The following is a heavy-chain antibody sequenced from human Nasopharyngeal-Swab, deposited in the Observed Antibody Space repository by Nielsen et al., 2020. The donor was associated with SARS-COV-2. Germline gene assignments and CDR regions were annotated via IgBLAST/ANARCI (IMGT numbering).Heavy chain of an antibody. CDR3: ARLPLDRWGYCSSTSCYEDAFDT. J-gene: IGHJ3*02. CDR2: INHSGST. CDR1: GGSFSGYY. D-gene: IGHD2-2*01. V-gene: IGHV4-34*01. Sequence: GSLRLSCAVYGGSFSGYYWSWIRQPPGKGLEWIGEINHSGSTNYNPSLKSRVTISVDTSKNQFSLKLSSVTAADTAVYYCARLPLDRWGYCSSTSCYEDAFDTWGQGTMVTVSS.